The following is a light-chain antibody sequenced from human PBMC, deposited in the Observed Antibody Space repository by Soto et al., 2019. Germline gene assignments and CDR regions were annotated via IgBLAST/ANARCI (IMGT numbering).Light chain of an antibody. CDR3: QQRTGRHQWP. CDR2: DAS. CDR1: QSIGLA. Sequence: EIVLTQSPATLSLSPGERATLSCRASQSIGLAVSWYQHKPGQAPRLLIFDASQRATGIPARFRGSGSGTDFTLSISSLEPEDFAVYFCQQRTGRHQWPFGQGSKVDI. V-gene: IGKV3-11*01. J-gene: IGKJ1*01.